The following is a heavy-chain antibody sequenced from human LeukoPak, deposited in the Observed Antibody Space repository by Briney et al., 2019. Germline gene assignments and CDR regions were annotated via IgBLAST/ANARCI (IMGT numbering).Heavy chain of an antibody. D-gene: IGHD3-22*01. Sequence: PGGSLRLSCAASGFTFSNFAMSWVRQAPGKGLEWISGISGSGDYTYQADSVKGRFTISRENSKNTLYLQMNSLRAEDTAVYYCAKGGTGYYVFDYWGQGTLVTVSS. CDR1: GFTFSNFA. J-gene: IGHJ4*02. CDR2: ISGSGDYT. CDR3: AKGGTGYYVFDY. V-gene: IGHV3-23*01.